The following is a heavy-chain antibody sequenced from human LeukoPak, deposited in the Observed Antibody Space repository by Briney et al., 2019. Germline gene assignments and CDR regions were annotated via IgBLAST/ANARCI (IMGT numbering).Heavy chain of an antibody. J-gene: IGHJ4*02. D-gene: IGHD2-2*01. Sequence: GGSLRLSCAASGFTFSGSWMSWIRQVPGKGLEWVANIKPDGSDKYYVDSVKGRFTISRDNAKNSLYLQMNSLRAEDTAVYYCARATSWSHWGQGTLVTVSS. V-gene: IGHV3-7*01. CDR1: GFTFSGSW. CDR3: ARATSWSH. CDR2: IKPDGSDK.